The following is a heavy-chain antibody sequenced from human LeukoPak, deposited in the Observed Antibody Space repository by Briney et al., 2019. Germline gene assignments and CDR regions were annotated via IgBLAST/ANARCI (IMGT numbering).Heavy chain of an antibody. CDR3: TTDLVSESGYYPFDY. V-gene: IGHV3-15*01. Sequence: PGGSLRLSCAASGFTYSNAWMSWVRQAPGKGLEWVGRIKSKTDGGTTDYAAPVKGRFTISRDDSKNTLYLQMNSLKTEDTAVYYCTTDLVSESGYYPFDYWGQGTLVTVSS. D-gene: IGHD3-22*01. CDR2: IKSKTDGGTT. J-gene: IGHJ4*02. CDR1: GFTYSNAW.